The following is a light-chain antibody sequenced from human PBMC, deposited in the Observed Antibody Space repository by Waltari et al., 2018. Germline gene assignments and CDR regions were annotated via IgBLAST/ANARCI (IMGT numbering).Light chain of an antibody. CDR1: QSSSNW. J-gene: IGKJ4*01. Sequence: DIQMTQSPSTLSASVGYRFTITCRASQSSSNWLAWYQQKPGKAPKLLIYKASTLESGVPSRFSGSGSGTEFTLTISSLQPDDFATYYCQQYNSYSLLTFGGGTKVEIK. CDR2: KAS. V-gene: IGKV1-5*03. CDR3: QQYNSYSLLT.